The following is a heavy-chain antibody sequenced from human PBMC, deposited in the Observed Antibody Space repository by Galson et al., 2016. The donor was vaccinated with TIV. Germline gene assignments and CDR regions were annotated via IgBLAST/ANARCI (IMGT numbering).Heavy chain of an antibody. CDR3: AKFISGLYGMDV. CDR1: GDSITSINW. Sequence: SETLSLTCTVSGDSITSINWCAWVRQPPGKGLEWIGEIHQSGTTNCNPSLKSRVTMSVDKSKNQVSLKVNSVTAADTAVYYCAKFISGLYGMDVWGQGTTVTVSS. V-gene: IGHV4-4*02. CDR2: IHQSGTT. D-gene: IGHD2/OR15-2a*01. J-gene: IGHJ6*02.